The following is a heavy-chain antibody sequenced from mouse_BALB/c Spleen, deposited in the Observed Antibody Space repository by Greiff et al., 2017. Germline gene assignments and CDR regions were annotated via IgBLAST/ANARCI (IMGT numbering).Heavy chain of an antibody. Sequence: DVMLVESGGGLVKPGGSLKLSCAASGFTFSSYAMSWVRQTPEKRLEWVASISSGGSTYYPDSVKGRFTISRDNARNILYLQMSSLRSEDTAMYYCAREGHYYGYPYWGQGTTLTVSS. CDR3: AREGHYYGYPY. D-gene: IGHD1-2*01. V-gene: IGHV5-6-5*01. CDR2: ISSGGST. J-gene: IGHJ2*01. CDR1: GFTFSSYA.